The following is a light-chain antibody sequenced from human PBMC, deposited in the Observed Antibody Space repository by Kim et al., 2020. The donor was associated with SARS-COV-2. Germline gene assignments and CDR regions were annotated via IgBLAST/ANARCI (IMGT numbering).Light chain of an antibody. CDR1: SNDIGDYNY. Sequence: QSVLTQPASVSGSPGQSITISCTGTSNDIGDYNYVSWYQHHPGKAPKLMIYDVNQRPSGISNRFSGSKSGNTASLTISGLQAEDEADYYCSSYTTSRTWMFGGGTQLTVL. J-gene: IGLJ3*02. CDR2: DVN. V-gene: IGLV2-14*03. CDR3: SSYTTSRTWM.